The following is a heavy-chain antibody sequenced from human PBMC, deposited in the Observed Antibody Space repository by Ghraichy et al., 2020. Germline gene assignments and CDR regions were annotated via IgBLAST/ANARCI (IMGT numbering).Heavy chain of an antibody. CDR3: ARGGVGGTCDH. CDR1: GFTFSNYA. J-gene: IGHJ5*02. V-gene: IGHV3-74*01. CDR2: INNDGSSI. Sequence: GGSLRLSCLASGFTFSNYAMGWVRQAPGKGLMWVSRINNDGSSITYADSVRGRFTVSRDNAKNTVYLQMNSLRVEDTAVYFCARGGVGGTCDHWGQGNLVTVSP. D-gene: IGHD2-15*01.